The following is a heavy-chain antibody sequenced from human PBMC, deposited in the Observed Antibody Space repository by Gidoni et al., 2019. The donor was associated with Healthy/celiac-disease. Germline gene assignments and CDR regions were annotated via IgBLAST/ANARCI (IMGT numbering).Heavy chain of an antibody. Sequence: EVQLVESGGGLVQPGGALRLSGAASGFTFSSYSMNWVRQAPGKGLEWVSYISSSSLTIYYADSVKGRFTISRDNAKNSLYLQMNSLRAEDTAVYYCARARGYSTNPFDYWGQGTLVTVSS. CDR3: ARARGYSTNPFDY. CDR2: ISSSSLTI. CDR1: GFTFSSYS. D-gene: IGHD5-18*01. J-gene: IGHJ4*02. V-gene: IGHV3-48*01.